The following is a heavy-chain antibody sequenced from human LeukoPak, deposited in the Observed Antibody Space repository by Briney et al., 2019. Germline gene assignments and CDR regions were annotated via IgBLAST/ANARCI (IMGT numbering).Heavy chain of an antibody. Sequence: ASVKVSCKASGYTFTSYYMHWVRQAPGQGLEWTGIINPSGGSTSYAQKFQGRVTMTRDTSTSTVYMELSSLRSEDTAVYYCARDDVPHEPFDYWGQGTLVIVSS. J-gene: IGHJ4*02. CDR1: GYTFTSYY. D-gene: IGHD1-14*01. CDR2: INPSGGST. CDR3: ARDDVPHEPFDY. V-gene: IGHV1-46*01.